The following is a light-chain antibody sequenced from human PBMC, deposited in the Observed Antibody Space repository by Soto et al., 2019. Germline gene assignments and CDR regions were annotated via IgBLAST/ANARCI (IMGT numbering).Light chain of an antibody. Sequence: DIQMTQSPSSLSASVGDRVTITCRASQGIGNWLAWYQQKPEQAPKSLIYGASTLQGGVPSRFSGRGSGTDFTLTISSLQPEDFATYYCQQYNSYPITFGQGTRLEI. CDR3: QQYNSYPIT. CDR1: QGIGNW. CDR2: GAS. J-gene: IGKJ5*01. V-gene: IGKV1D-16*01.